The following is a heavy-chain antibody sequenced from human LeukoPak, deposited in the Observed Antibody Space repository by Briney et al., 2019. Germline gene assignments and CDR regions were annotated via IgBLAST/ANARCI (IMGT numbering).Heavy chain of an antibody. CDR3: ARSPPPGYGSSWYVAYYYYYYGMDV. CDR2: ISAYNGNT. CDR1: GYTFTSYG. Sequence: ASVKVSCKASGYTFTSYGISWVRQAPGQGLEWMGWISAYNGNTNYAQKLQGRVTMTTDTSTSTAYMELRSLRSDDTAVYYCARSPPPGYGSSWYVAYYYYYYGMDVWGQGTTVTVSS. V-gene: IGHV1-18*01. D-gene: IGHD6-13*01. J-gene: IGHJ6*02.